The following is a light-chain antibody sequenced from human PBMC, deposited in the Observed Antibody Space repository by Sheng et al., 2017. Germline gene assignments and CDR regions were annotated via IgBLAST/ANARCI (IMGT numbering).Light chain of an antibody. CDR2: EAS. J-gene: IGKJ1*01. CDR1: QSISSW. V-gene: IGKV1-5*03. Sequence: DIQMTQSPATLSASVGDTVTITCRASQSISSWLAWYQQKPGKAPKLLIYEASNLESGVPSRFSGSGSGTEFTLTINSLQPDDSATYYCQQYSNYWTFGQGTKVEIK. CDR3: QQYSNYWT.